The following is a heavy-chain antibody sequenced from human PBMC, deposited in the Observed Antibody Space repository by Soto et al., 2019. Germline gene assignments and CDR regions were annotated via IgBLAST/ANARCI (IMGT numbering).Heavy chain of an antibody. V-gene: IGHV1-69*13. J-gene: IGHJ6*02. CDR2: IIPIFGTA. CDR3: ARGPMGDYYYGMDV. CDR1: GGTFSSYA. Sequence: SVKVSCKASGGTFSSYAISWVRQAPGEGLEWMGGIIPIFGTANYAQKFQGRVTITADESTSTAYMELSSLRSEDTAVYYCARGPMGDYYYGMDVWGQGTTVTVSS. D-gene: IGHD3-10*01.